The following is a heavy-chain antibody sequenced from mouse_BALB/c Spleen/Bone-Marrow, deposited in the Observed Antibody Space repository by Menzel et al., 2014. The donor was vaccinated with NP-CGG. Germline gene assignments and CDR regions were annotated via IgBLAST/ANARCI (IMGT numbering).Heavy chain of an antibody. Sequence: QVQLQQSGPGLVAPSQSLSITGTVSGFSLTSYGVHWVRQPPGKGLEWLGIIWAGGNTNYNSALMSRLSISKDNSKSQVFLKMNSLQTDDTAMYYCARELGAWFAYWGQGTLVTVSA. CDR3: ARELGAWFAY. V-gene: IGHV2-9*02. CDR1: GFSLTSYG. J-gene: IGHJ3*01. D-gene: IGHD4-1*01. CDR2: IWAGGNT.